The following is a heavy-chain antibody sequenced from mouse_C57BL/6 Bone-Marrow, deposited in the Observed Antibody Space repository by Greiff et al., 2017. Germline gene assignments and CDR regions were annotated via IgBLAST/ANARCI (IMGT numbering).Heavy chain of an antibody. Sequence: VKLQESGSELRSPGSSVKLSCKDFDSEVFPIAYMSWVRQKPGHGFEWIGGILPSIGRTIYGEKFEDKATLDADTLSNTAYLELNSLTSEDSAIYYWARALNWDPFAYWGQGALVTVSA. CDR3: ARALNWDPFAY. CDR1: DSEVFPIAY. CDR2: ILPSIGRT. D-gene: IGHD4-1*01. V-gene: IGHV15-2*01. J-gene: IGHJ3*01.